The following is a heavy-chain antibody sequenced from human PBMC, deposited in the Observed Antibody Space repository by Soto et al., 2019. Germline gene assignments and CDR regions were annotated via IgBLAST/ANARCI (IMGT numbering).Heavy chain of an antibody. CDR1: GFSLSTGGVG. CDR2: IFWNNDE. D-gene: IGHD3-16*02. V-gene: IGHV2-5*01. CDR3: AHSGKLYVHVWGTYRATPWYFDY. J-gene: IGHJ4*02. Sequence: QITLKESGPTLVKPTQTLTLTCTFSGFSLSTGGVGVGWIRQPPGKALEWLADIFWNNDERYSPSLKSRLTITNDTSKNQVVLTMTNRDPGDTAKYYCAHSGKLYVHVWGTYRATPWYFDYWGQGALVTVSS.